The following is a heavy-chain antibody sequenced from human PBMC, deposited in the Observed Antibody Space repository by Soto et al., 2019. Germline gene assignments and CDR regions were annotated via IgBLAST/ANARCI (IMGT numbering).Heavy chain of an antibody. J-gene: IGHJ4*02. D-gene: IGHD3-9*01. CDR2: IYYSGST. V-gene: IGHV4-30-4*08. CDR3: ARDPYYDIFF. Sequence: PSETLSLTCTASGGSISSRGYYWGWIRQPPGKGLEWIGYIYYSGSTYYNPSLKSRVTISVDTSKNQFSLKLSSVTAADTAVYYCARDPYYDIFFWGQGTLVTVSS. CDR1: GGSISSRGYY.